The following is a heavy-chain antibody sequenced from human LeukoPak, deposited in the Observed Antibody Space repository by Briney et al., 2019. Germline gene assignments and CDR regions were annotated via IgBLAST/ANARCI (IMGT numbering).Heavy chain of an antibody. J-gene: IGHJ6*03. V-gene: IGHV4-38-2*02. CDR2: IYRSGST. D-gene: IGHD4-17*01. CDR3: ARCTRPVTTLGYYYYMDV. Sequence: PSETLSLTCTVSGYSISSGYYWGWIRQPPGKGLEWIGSIYRSGSTYYNPSLKSRVTISVDTSKNQFSLKLSSVTAADTAVYYCARCTRPVTTLGYYYYMDVWGKGTTVTISS. CDR1: GYSISSGYY.